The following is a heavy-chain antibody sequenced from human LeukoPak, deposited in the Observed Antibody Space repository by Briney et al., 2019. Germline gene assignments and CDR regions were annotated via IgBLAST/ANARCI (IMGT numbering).Heavy chain of an antibody. V-gene: IGHV4-61*02. Sequence: SETLSLTCTVSGGSISSGSYYWSWIRQPAGKGLEWIGRIYTSGSTNYNPSLKSRVTISVDTSKNQFSLKLSSVTAADTAVYYCARGRGMMVVRWGQGTLVTVSS. CDR1: GGSISSGSYY. J-gene: IGHJ4*02. CDR3: ARGRGMMVVR. CDR2: IYTSGST. D-gene: IGHD3-22*01.